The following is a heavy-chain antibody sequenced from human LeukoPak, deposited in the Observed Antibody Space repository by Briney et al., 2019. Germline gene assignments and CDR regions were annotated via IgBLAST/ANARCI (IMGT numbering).Heavy chain of an antibody. D-gene: IGHD6-6*01. V-gene: IGHV1-18*01. CDR1: GYTFTSYG. J-gene: IGHJ4*02. Sequence: SVKVSCKASGYTFTSYGISWVRQAPGQGLEWMGWISAYNGNTNYAQKLQGRVTMTTDTSTSTAYMELRSLRSDDTAVYYCARDPYSSSSGEFDYWGQGTLVTVSS. CDR3: ARDPYSSSSGEFDY. CDR2: ISAYNGNT.